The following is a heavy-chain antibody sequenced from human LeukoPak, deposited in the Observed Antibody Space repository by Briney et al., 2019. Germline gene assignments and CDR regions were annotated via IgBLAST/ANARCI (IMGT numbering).Heavy chain of an antibody. V-gene: IGHV4-39*02. D-gene: IGHD6-13*01. CDR3: ARGPRGSIAAAGTFFDY. J-gene: IGHJ4*02. CDR1: GGSISGSSYY. CDR2: IYYSGST. Sequence: SETLSLTCAVYGGSISGSSYYWGWIRQPPGKGLEWIGSIYYSGSTYYNPSLKSRVTISVDTSKNQFSLKLSSVTAADTAVYYCARGPRGSIAAAGTFFDYWGQGTLVTVSS.